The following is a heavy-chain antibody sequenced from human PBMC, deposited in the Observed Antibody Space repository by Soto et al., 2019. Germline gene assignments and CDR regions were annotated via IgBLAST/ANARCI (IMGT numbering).Heavy chain of an antibody. J-gene: IGHJ4*02. Sequence: QVQLVQSGAEVKKPGSSVKVSCKASGGTFSSYTISWVRQAPGQGLEWMGRIIPILGIANYAQKFQGRVTITADKSTSTAYMELSSLRSEDTAVYSWARVVPAGHMDYWGQGTLVTVSS. CDR2: IIPILGIA. D-gene: IGHD2-2*01. CDR3: ARVVPAGHMDY. CDR1: GGTFSSYT. V-gene: IGHV1-69*02.